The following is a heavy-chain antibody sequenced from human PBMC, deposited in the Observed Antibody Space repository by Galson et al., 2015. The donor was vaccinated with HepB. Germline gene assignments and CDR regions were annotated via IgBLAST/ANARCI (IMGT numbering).Heavy chain of an antibody. Sequence: SVKVSCKASGSTFTSYYMHWVRQAPGQGLEWMGIINPSGGSTSYAQKFQGRVTMTRDTSTSTVYMELSSLRSEDTAVYYCARATTVVTPGDHWGQGTLVTVSS. J-gene: IGHJ4*02. CDR3: ARATTVVTPGDH. CDR1: GSTFTSYY. D-gene: IGHD4-23*01. CDR2: INPSGGST. V-gene: IGHV1-46*01.